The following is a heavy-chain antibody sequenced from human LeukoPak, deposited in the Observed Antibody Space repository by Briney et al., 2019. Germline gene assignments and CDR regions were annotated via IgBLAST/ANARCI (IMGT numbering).Heavy chain of an antibody. Sequence: GGSLRLSCAASGFTFSSYGMHWVRQAPGKGLEGVAFIRYDGSNKYYADSVKGRFTISRDNSKNTLYLQMNSLRAEDTAVYYCAKTYAYVALDYWGQGTLVTVSS. V-gene: IGHV3-30*02. CDR2: IRYDGSNK. CDR1: GFTFSSYG. J-gene: IGHJ4*02. D-gene: IGHD3-10*02. CDR3: AKTYAYVALDY.